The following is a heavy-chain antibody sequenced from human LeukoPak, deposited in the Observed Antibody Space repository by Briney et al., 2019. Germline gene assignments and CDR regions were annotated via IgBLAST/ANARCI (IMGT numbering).Heavy chain of an antibody. CDR3: ARGRPHGNDY. CDR1: GFTFSSYW. CDR2: IASDGSST. J-gene: IGHJ4*02. Sequence: GGSPRLSCAASGFTFSSYWMNWVRQAPGKGLVWVSRIASDGSSTTYADSVKGRFSISRDNAKNTLYLQMNSLRVEDTAVYYCARGRPHGNDYWGQGTLVTVSS. D-gene: IGHD4-23*01. V-gene: IGHV3-74*01.